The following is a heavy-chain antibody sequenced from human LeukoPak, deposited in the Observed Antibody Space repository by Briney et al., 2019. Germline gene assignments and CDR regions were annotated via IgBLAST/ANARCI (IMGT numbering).Heavy chain of an antibody. J-gene: IGHJ4*02. V-gene: IGHV4-59*01. CDR3: ARATSGWSGPPFDY. CDR2: IYHSGST. CDR1: GDSIRSYY. Sequence: PSETLSLTCTVSGDSIRSYYWSWIRLPPGKGLEWIGYIYHSGSTDYNPSLKSRVTISVDTSKSQFSLKLSSVTAADTAVYYCARATSGWSGPPFDYWGQGTLVTVSS. D-gene: IGHD6-19*01.